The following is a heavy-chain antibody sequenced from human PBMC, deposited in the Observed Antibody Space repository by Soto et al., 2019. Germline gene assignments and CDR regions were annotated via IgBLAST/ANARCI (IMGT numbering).Heavy chain of an antibody. D-gene: IGHD3-3*01. J-gene: IGHJ6*02. CDR1: GRGFSGYY. Sequence: TLSLTLAAYGRGFSGYYRGWRRQHPRTGAEGIGEINHSGSTNYNPSLKSRVTISVDTSKNQFSLKLSSVTAADTAVYYCARGLGYYDFWSGYPYYYGMDVWGQGTTVTVSS. V-gene: IGHV4-34*01. CDR3: ARGLGYYDFWSGYPYYYGMDV. CDR2: INHSGST.